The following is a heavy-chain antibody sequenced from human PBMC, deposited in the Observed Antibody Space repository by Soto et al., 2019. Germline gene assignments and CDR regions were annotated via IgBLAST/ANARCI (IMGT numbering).Heavy chain of an antibody. Sequence: RGESLKISCKASGYSFTSYWISWVRQMPGKGLEWMGRIDPSDSYTNYSPSFQGHVTISADKSISTAYLQWSSLKASDAAMYYCATILERRYYWFDPWGQGTLVTVSS. CDR1: GYSFTSYW. CDR3: ATILERRYYWFDP. J-gene: IGHJ5*02. D-gene: IGHD1-1*01. V-gene: IGHV5-10-1*01. CDR2: IDPSDSYT.